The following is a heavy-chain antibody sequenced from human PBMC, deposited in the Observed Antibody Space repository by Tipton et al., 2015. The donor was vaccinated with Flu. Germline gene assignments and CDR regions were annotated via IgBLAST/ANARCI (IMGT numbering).Heavy chain of an antibody. D-gene: IGHD6-19*01. CDR2: VYYTGST. CDR3: VRRVAVTGIYVFDI. V-gene: IGHV4-59*01. J-gene: IGHJ3*02. CDR1: GGSMKSYY. Sequence: TLSLTCTVSGGSMKSYYWCWIRQPPGKGLEWIGYVYYTGSTNYNPSLKSRVTMSVDTSKKQFSLNLSSVTAADTAVYFCVRRVAVTGIYVFDIWGQGTLVTVSS.